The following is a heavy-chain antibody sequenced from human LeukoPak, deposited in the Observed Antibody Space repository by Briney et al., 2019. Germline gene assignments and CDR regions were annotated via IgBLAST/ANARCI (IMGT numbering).Heavy chain of an antibody. D-gene: IGHD3-3*01. J-gene: IGHJ4*02. CDR2: IKQDGSEK. V-gene: IGHV3-7*01. CDR3: ARDWGGSSLFDC. CDR1: GFTFSSYW. Sequence: GGSLRLSCAASGFTFSSYWMSWVRQAPGKGLEWVANIKQDGSEKYYVDSVKGRFTISRDNAKNSLYLQMNSLRAEDTAVYYCARDWGGSSLFDCGAKGPLVTVP.